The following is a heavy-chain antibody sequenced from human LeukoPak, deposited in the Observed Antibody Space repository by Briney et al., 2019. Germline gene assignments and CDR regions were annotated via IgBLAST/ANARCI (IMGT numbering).Heavy chain of an antibody. CDR3: AELGITMIGGV. CDR2: ISSSGSTI. Sequence: GGSLRLSCAASGFFLSRYTMNWVRQAPGKGLEWVSYISSSGSTIYYADSVKGRFTISRDNAKNSLYLQMNGLRAEDTAVYYCAELGITMIGGVWGKGTTVTISS. V-gene: IGHV3-48*04. CDR1: GFFLSRYT. J-gene: IGHJ6*04. D-gene: IGHD3-10*02.